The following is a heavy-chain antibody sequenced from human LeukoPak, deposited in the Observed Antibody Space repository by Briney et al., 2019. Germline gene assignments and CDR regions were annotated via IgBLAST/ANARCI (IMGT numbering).Heavy chain of an antibody. CDR1: GYTLTELS. D-gene: IGHD6-19*01. J-gene: IGHJ4*02. CDR2: FDPEDGET. V-gene: IGHV1-24*01. CDR3: ALTTRIAVAGTWDY. Sequence: ASVTVSCKVSGYTLTELSMHWVRQAPGKGLEWMGGFDPEDGETIYAQKFQGRVTMTEDTSTDTAYMELSSLRSEDTAVYYCALTTRIAVAGTWDYWGQGTLVTVSS.